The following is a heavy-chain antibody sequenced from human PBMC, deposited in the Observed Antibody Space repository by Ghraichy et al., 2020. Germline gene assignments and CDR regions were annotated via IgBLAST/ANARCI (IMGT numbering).Heavy chain of an antibody. CDR1: GYTFASYG. Sequence: ASVKVSCKASGYTFASYGITWVRQAPGQGLEWMGWFNNVNGNTNYAQELQGRVTLTTDTSTNTAYMELSSLRSDDTAVYYCARGTAPNVYYGMDVWGQGTTVTGSS. J-gene: IGHJ6*02. D-gene: IGHD4-17*01. V-gene: IGHV1-18*04. CDR3: ARGTAPNVYYGMDV. CDR2: FNNVNGNT.